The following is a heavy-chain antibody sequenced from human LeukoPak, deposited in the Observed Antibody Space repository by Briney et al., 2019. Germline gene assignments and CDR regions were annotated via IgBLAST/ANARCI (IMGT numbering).Heavy chain of an antibody. CDR3: ARHNPYGSGSYHYYYYMDV. CDR1: GGSISSSNW. V-gene: IGHV4-4*02. Sequence: PSETLSLTCAVSGGSISSSNWWSWVRQPPGKGLEWIGEIYHSGSTNYNPSLKSRVTISVDKSKNQFSLKLSSVTAADTAVYYCARHNPYGSGSYHYYYYMDVWGKGTTVTVSS. CDR2: IYHSGST. J-gene: IGHJ6*03. D-gene: IGHD3-10*01.